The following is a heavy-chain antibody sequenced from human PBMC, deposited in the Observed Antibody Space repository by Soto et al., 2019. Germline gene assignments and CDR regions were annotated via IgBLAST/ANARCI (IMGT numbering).Heavy chain of an antibody. V-gene: IGHV4-30-4*01. CDR1: GGSISSADYC. D-gene: IGHD5-12*01. CDR2: IYYSGST. Sequence: QVQLQESGPGLVKPSQTLSLTCTVSGGSISSADYCWSWVRQPPGKGLEWIGYIYYSGSTFFNPSLKSPVTISKDTSRNQFSLRLNSVTAADTAVYYCARAIVVTIGGMDVWGQGTTVTVSS. J-gene: IGHJ6*02. CDR3: ARAIVVTIGGMDV.